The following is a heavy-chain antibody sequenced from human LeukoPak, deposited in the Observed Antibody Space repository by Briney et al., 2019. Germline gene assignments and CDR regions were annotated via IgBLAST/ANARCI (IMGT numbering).Heavy chain of an antibody. D-gene: IGHD2-2*01. CDR3: ASGVPATAGDSY. J-gene: IGHJ4*02. CDR1: GGSISSYY. V-gene: IGHV4-59*01. CDR2: IYYSGST. Sequence: PSETLSLTCTVSGGSISSYYWSWIRQPPGKGLEWIRYIYYSGSTNYNPSLKSRVTISVDTSKNQFSLKLSSVTAADTAVYYCASGVPATAGDSYWGQGTLVTVSS.